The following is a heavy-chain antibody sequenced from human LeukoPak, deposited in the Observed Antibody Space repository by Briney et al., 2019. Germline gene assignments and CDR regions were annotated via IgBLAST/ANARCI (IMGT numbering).Heavy chain of an antibody. CDR2: IYHDGNT. J-gene: IGHJ4*02. Sequence: SETLSLTCAVYGGSFNAYYWSWIRQPPGKGLEWIAEIYHDGNTNYNPSLKSRVMISVDTSNNQFSLKLTSVTAADTAVYYCARGVNSGYFDYCGQGTLVTVSS. CDR1: GGSFNAYY. D-gene: IGHD1-26*01. V-gene: IGHV4-34*01. CDR3: ARGVNSGYFDY.